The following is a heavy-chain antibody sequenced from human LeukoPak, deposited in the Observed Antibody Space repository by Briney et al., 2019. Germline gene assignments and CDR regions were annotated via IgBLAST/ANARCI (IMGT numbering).Heavy chain of an antibody. Sequence: PGGSLRLSCAASGFTFRSYWMSWVRQAPGKGLEWVANIKQDGSEKYYVDSVKGRFTISRDNAKNSLYLQMNSLRAEDTAVYYCARVRAARDDYWGQGTLVTVSS. V-gene: IGHV3-7*01. CDR2: IKQDGSEK. CDR3: ARVRAARDDY. D-gene: IGHD6-6*01. CDR1: GFTFRSYW. J-gene: IGHJ4*02.